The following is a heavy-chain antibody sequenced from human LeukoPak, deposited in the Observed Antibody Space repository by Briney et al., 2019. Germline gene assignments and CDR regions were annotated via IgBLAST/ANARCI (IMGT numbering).Heavy chain of an antibody. CDR2: IIPIFGIA. V-gene: IGHV1-69*04. D-gene: IGHD2-2*01. CDR3: ARDGWSGEVVPAGLGGYWFDP. J-gene: IGHJ5*02. Sequence: RASVKVSCKASGGTFSSYAISWVRQAPGQGLEWMGRIIPIFGIANYAQKFQGRVTITADKSTSTAYMELSSLRSEDTAVYYCARDGWSGEVVPAGLGGYWFDPWGQGTLVTVSS. CDR1: GGTFSSYA.